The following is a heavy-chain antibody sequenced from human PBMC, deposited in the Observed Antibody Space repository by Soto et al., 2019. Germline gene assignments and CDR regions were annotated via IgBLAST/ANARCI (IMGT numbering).Heavy chain of an antibody. V-gene: IGHV1-69*13. J-gene: IGHJ3*02. D-gene: IGHD3-3*01. CDR2: IIPIFGTA. Sequence: SVKVSWKASGGTFSSYAISWVRQAPGQGLEWMGGIIPIFGTANYAQKFQGRVTITADESTSTAYMELSSLRSEYTAVYYCASPANCDFWSGNYDAFYIWGQGSMVT. CDR3: ASPANCDFWSGNYDAFYI. CDR1: GGTFSSYA.